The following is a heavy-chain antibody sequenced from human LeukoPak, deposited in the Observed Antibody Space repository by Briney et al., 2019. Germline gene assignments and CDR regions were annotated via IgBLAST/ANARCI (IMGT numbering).Heavy chain of an antibody. Sequence: PGVSLRLSCAASGFTFSSYAMSWVRQAPGKGLEWVSAISGSGGSTYYADSVKGRFTISRDNSKNTLYLQMNSLRAEDTAVYYCAKAPGYSSGWYAAYYFDYWGQGTLVTVSS. CDR3: AKAPGYSSGWYAAYYFDY. CDR1: GFTFSSYA. J-gene: IGHJ4*02. D-gene: IGHD6-19*01. V-gene: IGHV3-23*01. CDR2: ISGSGGST.